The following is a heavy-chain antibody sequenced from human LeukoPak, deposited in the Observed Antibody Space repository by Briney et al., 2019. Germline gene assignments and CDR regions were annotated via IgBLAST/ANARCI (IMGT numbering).Heavy chain of an antibody. D-gene: IGHD2/OR15-2a*01. CDR2: MTGAGDST. J-gene: IGHJ5*02. CDR1: GFTFSIYA. Sequence: PGGSLRLSCAASGFTFSIYAMTWVRRAPGRGLEWVSAMTGAGDSTFYADSVKGRFTVSRDNSQNTLYLQMKSLRAEDTAVYYCAQVPTLYAGAWFDPWGQGTLVIVSS. CDR3: AQVPTLYAGAWFDP. V-gene: IGHV3-23*01.